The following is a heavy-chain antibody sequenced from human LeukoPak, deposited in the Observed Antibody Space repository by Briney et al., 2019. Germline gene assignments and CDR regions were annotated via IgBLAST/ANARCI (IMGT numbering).Heavy chain of an antibody. Sequence: PSETLSLTCTVSGGSISSYYWSWIRQPPGKGLEWIGYIYYSGSTNYNPSLKSRVTISVDTSKNQFSLKLSSVTAADTAVYYCARASLYYYDSSGYWAWFDPWGQGTLVTVSS. V-gene: IGHV4-59*01. CDR1: GGSISSYY. CDR2: IYYSGST. CDR3: ARASLYYYDSSGYWAWFDP. D-gene: IGHD3-22*01. J-gene: IGHJ5*02.